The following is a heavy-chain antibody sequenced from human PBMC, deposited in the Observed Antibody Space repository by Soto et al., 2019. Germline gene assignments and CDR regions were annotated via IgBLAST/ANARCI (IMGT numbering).Heavy chain of an antibody. J-gene: IGHJ5*02. CDR1: GASIISSSYY. Sequence: PSETLSLTCTVSGASIISSSYYWGWIRQPPGKGLEWIGSINYSGSTYYNPSLKSRVTISADTSKNQFSLKLRSVTAADTAVYYCARERLAVAGKGGWFDPWCQETLVTVSS. CDR2: INYSGST. V-gene: IGHV4-39*02. CDR3: ARERLAVAGKGGWFDP. D-gene: IGHD6-19*01.